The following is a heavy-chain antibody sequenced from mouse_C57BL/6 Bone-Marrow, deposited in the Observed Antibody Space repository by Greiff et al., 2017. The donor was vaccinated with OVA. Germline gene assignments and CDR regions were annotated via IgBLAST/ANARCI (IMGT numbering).Heavy chain of an antibody. Sequence: QVHVKQSGAELVRPGTSVKMSCKASGYTFTNYWIGWAKQRPGHGLEWIGDIYPGGGYTNYNEKFKGKATLTADKSSSTAYMQFSSLTSEDSAIYYCARDYYGSSSYWYFDVWGTGTTVTVSS. CDR1: GYTFTNYW. V-gene: IGHV1-63*01. D-gene: IGHD1-1*01. CDR2: IYPGGGYT. J-gene: IGHJ1*03. CDR3: ARDYYGSSSYWYFDV.